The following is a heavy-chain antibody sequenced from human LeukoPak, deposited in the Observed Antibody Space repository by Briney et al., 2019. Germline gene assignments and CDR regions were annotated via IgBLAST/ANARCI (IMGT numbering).Heavy chain of an antibody. CDR2: IDYSGST. CDR1: GGSISSYY. CDR3: ARRRTTGLSGYMDV. D-gene: IGHD2-2*01. Sequence: SETLSLTCTVSGGSISSYYWSWIRQPPGKGLEWIGDIDYSGSTNYNPSLKSRVTMSVGTSKNHFSLRLSSLTAADTAMYYCARRRTTGLSGYMDVWGKGTTVTVSS. V-gene: IGHV4-59*08. J-gene: IGHJ6*03.